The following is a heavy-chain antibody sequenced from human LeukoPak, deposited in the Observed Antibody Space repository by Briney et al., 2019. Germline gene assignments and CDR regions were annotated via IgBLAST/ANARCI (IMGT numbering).Heavy chain of an antibody. Sequence: PGGSLRLSCAASGFTFSSYAMSWVRQTPGKGLEWVSAISGSGDNTYYADSVKGRFTISRDNSKNTVYLQMNSLRAADTAVFYCAKDRVAVATMGALNYWGQGTLVTVSS. J-gene: IGHJ4*02. CDR1: GFTFSSYA. V-gene: IGHV3-23*01. CDR2: ISGSGDNT. D-gene: IGHD6-13*01. CDR3: AKDRVAVATMGALNY.